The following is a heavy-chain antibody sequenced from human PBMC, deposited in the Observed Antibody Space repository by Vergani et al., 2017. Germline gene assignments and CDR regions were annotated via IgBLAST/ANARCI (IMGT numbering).Heavy chain of an antibody. CDR2: ISTYYGKT. V-gene: IGHV1-18*01. Sequence: QVQLVQSGAEVKKPGASVKVSCKASGYTFTSYDINWVRQATGQGLEWMGWISTYYGKTKYAQKFQGRVTMATDTTTSTAYMELRSLRSDDTAVYYLARSDCSGGSCAVSEVWFDPWGQGTLVTVSS. J-gene: IGHJ5*02. D-gene: IGHD2-15*01. CDR3: ARSDCSGGSCAVSEVWFDP. CDR1: GYTFTSYD.